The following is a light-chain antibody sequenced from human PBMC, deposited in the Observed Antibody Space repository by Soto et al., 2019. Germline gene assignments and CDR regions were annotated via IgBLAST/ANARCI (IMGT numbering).Light chain of an antibody. J-gene: IGLJ2*01. CDR3: QTWGTGIHVV. Sequence: QLVLTQSPSASASLGASVKLTCTLSSGHSSYAIAWHQQQPEKGPRYLMKLDGGGSHTKGDAIPDRFSGSSSGAERYLTISSLQSEDEADYYCQTWGTGIHVVFGGGTKVTVL. CDR1: SGHSSYA. V-gene: IGLV4-69*01. CDR2: LDGGGSH.